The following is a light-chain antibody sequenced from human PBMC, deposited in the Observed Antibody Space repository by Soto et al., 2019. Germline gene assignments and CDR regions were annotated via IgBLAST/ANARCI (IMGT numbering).Light chain of an antibody. CDR1: QSISNY. J-gene: IGKJ2*01. CDR2: AAS. V-gene: IGKV1-39*01. Sequence: DMQMTQSPSSLSASVGDRVTITCRASQSISNYLNWYQHKPGKAPKLLIYAASSLQSGVPSRFSGIGSGTDFTLTISSLQPEDFATYYCQQGYSAPGTFGPGTKLEIK. CDR3: QQGYSAPGT.